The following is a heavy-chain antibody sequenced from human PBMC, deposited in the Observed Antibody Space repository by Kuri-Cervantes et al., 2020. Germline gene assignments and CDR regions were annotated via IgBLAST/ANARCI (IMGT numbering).Heavy chain of an antibody. D-gene: IGHD2-2*01. CDR3: ASVMEGCSSTSCYDAFDI. CDR1: EFTVSSSY. J-gene: IGHJ3*02. V-gene: IGHV3-53*04. Sequence: GGSLRLSCAASEFTVSSSYVSWVRQAPGKGLEWVSVIYSGGNTYYADSVKGRFTISRQNSKNTLYLQMKTLRSEDTAVYYCASVMEGCSSTSCYDAFDIWGQGTMVTVSS. CDR2: IYSGGNT.